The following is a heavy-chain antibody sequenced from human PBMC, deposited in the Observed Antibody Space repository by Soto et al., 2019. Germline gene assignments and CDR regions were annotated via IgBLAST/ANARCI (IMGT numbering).Heavy chain of an antibody. J-gene: IGHJ4*02. Sequence: RLSCAASGFTFSSYGMHWVRQAPGKGLEWVAVIWYDGSNKYYADSVKGRFTISRDNSKNTLYLQMNSLRAEDTAVYYCARGIAVADTGYYFDYWGQGTQVTVSS. D-gene: IGHD6-19*01. CDR1: GFTFSSYG. CDR3: ARGIAVADTGYYFDY. CDR2: IWYDGSNK. V-gene: IGHV3-33*01.